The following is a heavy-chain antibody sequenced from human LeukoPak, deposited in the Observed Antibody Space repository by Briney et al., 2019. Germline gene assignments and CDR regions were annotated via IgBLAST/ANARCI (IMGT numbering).Heavy chain of an antibody. D-gene: IGHD6-19*01. CDR1: GFTFDDYA. CDR3: AKSAGAAVAARPLDY. V-gene: IGHV3-9*03. Sequence: GGSLRLSCAASGFTFDDYAMHWVRQAPGKGLEWVSGISWNSGSIGYADSVKGRFTISRDNAKNSLYLQMNSLRAEDMALYYCAKSAGAAVAARPLDYWGQGTLVTVSS. CDR2: ISWNSGSI. J-gene: IGHJ4*02.